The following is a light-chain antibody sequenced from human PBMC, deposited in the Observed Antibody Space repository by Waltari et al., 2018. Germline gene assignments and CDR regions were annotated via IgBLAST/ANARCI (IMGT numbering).Light chain of an antibody. CDR2: RAS. CDR1: QSIRVW. V-gene: IGKV1-5*03. Sequence: DIQMTQSPSTLSASVGDRVTITCRASQSIRVWLAWYQQKPGRAPKLLIFRASSLESGVPSRFSGSGSGTEFTLTISSLQPDDFATYYCQQYNSFSTTFGGGTKVESK. CDR3: QQYNSFSTT. J-gene: IGKJ4*01.